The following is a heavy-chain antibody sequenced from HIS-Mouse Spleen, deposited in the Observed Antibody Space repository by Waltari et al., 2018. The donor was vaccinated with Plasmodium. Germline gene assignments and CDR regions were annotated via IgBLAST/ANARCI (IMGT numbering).Heavy chain of an antibody. J-gene: IGHJ4*02. D-gene: IGHD5-18*01. CDR1: GFTFDDYA. Sequence: EVQLVESGGGLVQPGRSLRLSCAASGFTFDDYAMHWVRQAPGKGLEWVSCISWNSGSIGYADSVKGRFTISRDNAKNSLYLQMNSLRAEDTALYYCAKAIQLWSLDYWGQGTLVTVSS. CDR3: AKAIQLWSLDY. CDR2: ISWNSGSI. V-gene: IGHV3-9*01.